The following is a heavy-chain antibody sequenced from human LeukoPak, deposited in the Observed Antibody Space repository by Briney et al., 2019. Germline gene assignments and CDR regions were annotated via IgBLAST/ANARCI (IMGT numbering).Heavy chain of an antibody. J-gene: IGHJ5*02. CDR3: ARGRYCSGGSCYQGRNWFDP. Sequence: PSETLSLTCTVSGYSISSGYYWGWIRQPPGKGLEWIGSIYHSGSTYYNPSLKSRVTISVDTSKNQFSLKLSSVTAADTAVYYCARGRYCSGGSCYQGRNWFDPWGQGTLVTVSS. CDR1: GYSISSGYY. V-gene: IGHV4-38-2*02. CDR2: IYHSGST. D-gene: IGHD2-15*01.